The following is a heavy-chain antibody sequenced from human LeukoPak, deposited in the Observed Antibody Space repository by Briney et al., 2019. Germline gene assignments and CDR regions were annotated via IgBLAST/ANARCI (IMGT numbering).Heavy chain of an antibody. CDR1: GFTFSSYG. V-gene: IGHV3-23*01. D-gene: IGHD3-9*01. CDR3: TRLGYFDWWDYYMDV. Sequence: PGGSLRLSCAASGFTFSSYGMSWVRQAPGKGLEWVSAISGSGGSTYYADSVKGRFTIYRDNSKNTLYLQVNSLRAEDTAVYYCTRLGYFDWWDYYMDVWGKGTTVTVSS. J-gene: IGHJ6*03. CDR2: ISGSGGST.